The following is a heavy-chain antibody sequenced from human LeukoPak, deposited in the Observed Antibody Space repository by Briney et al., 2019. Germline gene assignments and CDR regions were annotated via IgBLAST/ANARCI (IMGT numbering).Heavy chain of an antibody. CDR1: GGSISSGGYS. CDR3: ARDRGGGIAARPDYFDY. D-gene: IGHD6-6*01. V-gene: IGHV4-30-2*01. CDR2: IYHSGST. Sequence: TSETLSLTCAVSGGSISSGGYSWSWIRQPPGKGLEWIGYIYHSGSTYYNPSLKSRVTMSVDTSKNQFSLKLSSVTAADTAVYYCARDRGGGIAARPDYFDYWGQGTLVTVSS. J-gene: IGHJ4*02.